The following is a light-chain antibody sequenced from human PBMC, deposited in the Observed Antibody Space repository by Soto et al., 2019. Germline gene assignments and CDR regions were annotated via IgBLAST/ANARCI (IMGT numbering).Light chain of an antibody. CDR1: QYINTR. CDR2: GAS. J-gene: IGKJ1*01. Sequence: EIVLTQSPATLSSFPGDRVTLSCRASQYINTRLAWYQHKPGQSPRLLIYGASKRATGFPARFSGSGSGTEFTLSISSLQSEDFAVYYCQQYNDNWPTFGQGTKVDIK. V-gene: IGKV3-15*01. CDR3: QQYNDNWPT.